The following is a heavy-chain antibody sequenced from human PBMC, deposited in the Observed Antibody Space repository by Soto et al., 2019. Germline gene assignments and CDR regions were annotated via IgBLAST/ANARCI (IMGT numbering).Heavy chain of an antibody. J-gene: IGHJ4*02. D-gene: IGHD2-15*01. CDR1: GYTFPSYG. CDR2: ISAYNGNT. Sequence: QVQLVQSGAEVKKPGASVKVSCKASGYTFPSYGISWVRQAPGQGLEWMGWISAYNGNTKYAQKLQGRVTRTTDTSTRTAYMELRSLRSDDTAVYYCARDLGGSYYAPVDYWGQGTLVTVSS. CDR3: ARDLGGSYYAPVDY. V-gene: IGHV1-18*01.